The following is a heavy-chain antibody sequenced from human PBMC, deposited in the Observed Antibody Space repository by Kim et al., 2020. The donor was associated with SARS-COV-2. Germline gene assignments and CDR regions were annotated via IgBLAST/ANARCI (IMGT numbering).Heavy chain of an antibody. CDR1: GGSISSSSYY. V-gene: IGHV4-39*01. CDR3: ARHRGTTALYGMDV. Sequence: SETLSLTCTVSGGSISSSSYYWGWIRQPPGKGLEWIGSIYYSGSTYYNPSLKSRVTISVDTSKNQYSLKLSSVTAADTAVYYCARHRGTTALYGMDVWGQGTTVTVSS. D-gene: IGHD3-16*01. CDR2: IYYSGST. J-gene: IGHJ6*02.